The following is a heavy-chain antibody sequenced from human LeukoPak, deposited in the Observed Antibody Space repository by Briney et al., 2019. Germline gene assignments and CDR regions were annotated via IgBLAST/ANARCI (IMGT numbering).Heavy chain of an antibody. CDR1: GVTFRNYL. CDR3: ARDGGNDYGDYATINAFDI. CDR2: IWYDGSNK. D-gene: IGHD4-17*01. Sequence: PGGSLRLSCAASGVTFRNYLMSWVRQAPGKGLEWVAVIWYDGSNKYYADSVKGRFTISRDNSKNTLYLQMNSLRAEDTAVYYCARDGGNDYGDYATINAFDIWGQGTMVTVSS. V-gene: IGHV3-33*08. J-gene: IGHJ3*02.